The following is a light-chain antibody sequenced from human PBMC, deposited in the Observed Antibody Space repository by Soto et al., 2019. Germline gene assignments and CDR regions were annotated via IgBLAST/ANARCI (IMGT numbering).Light chain of an antibody. CDR1: SSDVGGYNY. J-gene: IGLJ1*01. V-gene: IGLV2-14*01. CDR3: GSYTTSSTLYV. Sequence: QSALTQPASVSGSPGQSITISCTGTSSDVGGYNYVSWYQQHPGKAPKLMIYDVSNRPSGVSNRFSGSKSGNTASLTISGLHAEDEADYYCGSYTTSSTLYVFGTGTKLTV. CDR2: DVS.